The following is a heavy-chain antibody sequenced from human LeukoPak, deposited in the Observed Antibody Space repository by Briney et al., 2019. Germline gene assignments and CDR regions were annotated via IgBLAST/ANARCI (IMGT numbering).Heavy chain of an antibody. J-gene: IGHJ5*02. V-gene: IGHV3-48*03. Sequence: PGGPLRLSCAASGFTFSSYEMNWVRQAPGKGLEWVSYISSSGSTIYYADSVKGRFTISRDNAKNSLYLQMNSLRAEDTAVYYCARDPSGYSSGWHNWFDPWGQGTLVTVSS. CDR3: ARDPSGYSSGWHNWFDP. CDR1: GFTFSSYE. CDR2: ISSSGSTI. D-gene: IGHD6-19*01.